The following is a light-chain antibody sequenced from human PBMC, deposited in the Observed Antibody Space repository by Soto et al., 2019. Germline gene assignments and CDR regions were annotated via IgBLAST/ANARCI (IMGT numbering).Light chain of an antibody. V-gene: IGKV3-20*01. Sequence: EIVLTQSPGTLSLSPGERATLSCRASQSVSSSYLAWYQQKPGQAPRLLIYGASSRATGIPDRFSGSGSGTDFTLTISRLEPEDFAVYYCQQYGSYRRTFGPGTKVDIK. CDR1: QSVSSSY. CDR2: GAS. CDR3: QQYGSYRRT. J-gene: IGKJ3*01.